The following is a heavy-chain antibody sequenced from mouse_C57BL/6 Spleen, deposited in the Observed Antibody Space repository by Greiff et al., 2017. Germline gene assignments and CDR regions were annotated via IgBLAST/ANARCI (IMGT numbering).Heavy chain of an antibody. CDR2: ILPGSGST. CDR3: ARSGTNWDGYFDY. Sequence: VQLQQSGAELMKPGASVKLSCKATGYTFTGYWIEWVKQRPGHGLEWIGGILPGSGSTNYNAKFKGKATLTADTSSNTAYMQLSSLTTEDSAIYYCARSGTNWDGYFDYWGQGTTLTVSS. D-gene: IGHD4-1*01. CDR1: GYTFTGYW. V-gene: IGHV1-9*01. J-gene: IGHJ2*01.